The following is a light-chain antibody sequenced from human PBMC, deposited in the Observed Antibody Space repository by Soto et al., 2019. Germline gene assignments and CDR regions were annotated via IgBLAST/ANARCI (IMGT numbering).Light chain of an antibody. V-gene: IGKV3-11*02. CDR3: QQRNIRPLT. Sequence: EIVLTQSPATLSLSPGERATLSCRASQSVGSNLAWYQQKPGQAPRLLIYDASSRATGTPARFSGTGSGRDFTLTISSLEPEDFAVYYCQQRNIRPLTFGGGTKVEIK. J-gene: IGKJ4*01. CDR1: QSVGSN. CDR2: DAS.